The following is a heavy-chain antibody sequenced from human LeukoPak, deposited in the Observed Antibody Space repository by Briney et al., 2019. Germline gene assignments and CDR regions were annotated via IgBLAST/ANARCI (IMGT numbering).Heavy chain of an antibody. CDR3: AKDVVEGLWFGEGFDP. V-gene: IGHV3-30*02. J-gene: IGHJ5*02. D-gene: IGHD3-10*01. CDR1: GFTFSSYG. CDR2: IRYDGSNK. Sequence: GGSLRLSCAASGFTFSSYGMHWVRQAPGKGLEWVAFIRYDGSNKYYADSVKGRFTISRDNSKNTLYLQMNSLRAEGTAVYYCAKDVVEGLWFGEGFDPWGQGTLVTVSS.